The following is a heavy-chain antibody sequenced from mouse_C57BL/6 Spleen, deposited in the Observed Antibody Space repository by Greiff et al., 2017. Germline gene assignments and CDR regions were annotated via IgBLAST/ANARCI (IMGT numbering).Heavy chain of an antibody. CDR1: GYAFSSYW. D-gene: IGHD2-3*01. Sequence: LVESGAELVKPGASVKISCKASGYAFSSYWMNWVKQRPGKGLEWIGQIYPGDGDTNYNGKFKGKATLTADKSSSTAYMQLSSLTSEDSAVYFCARGDDGYYVTYWGQGTTLTVSS. CDR3: ARGDDGYYVTY. CDR2: IYPGDGDT. V-gene: IGHV1-80*01. J-gene: IGHJ2*01.